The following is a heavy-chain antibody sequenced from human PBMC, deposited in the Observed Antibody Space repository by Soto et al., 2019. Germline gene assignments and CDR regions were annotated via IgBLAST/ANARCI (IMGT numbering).Heavy chain of an antibody. J-gene: IGHJ4*01. CDR2: ISAYNGNA. CDR3: ARGYRYCTGGTCYPGDY. V-gene: IGHV1-18*01. D-gene: IGHD2-15*01. CDR1: GYTFSNYG. Sequence: ASGKVSCKASGYTFSNYGISWVRQAPGQGLEWMGWISAYNGNANFAQKFQDRVTMTTDTSTNTAYMELRSLRSDDTAVYYCARGYRYCTGGTCYPGDYWG.